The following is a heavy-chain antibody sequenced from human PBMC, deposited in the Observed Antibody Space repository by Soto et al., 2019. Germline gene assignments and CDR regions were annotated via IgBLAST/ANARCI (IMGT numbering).Heavy chain of an antibody. Sequence: QVQLVQSVAEVKKPGSSVKVSCKASGGTFSSYAISWVRQAPGQGLEWMGGIIPIFGTANYAQKFQGRVTITADESTSTAYMELSSLRSEDTAVYYCARTGAAVIHRDYGMDVWGQGTTVTVSS. CDR3: ARTGAAVIHRDYGMDV. CDR1: GGTFSSYA. V-gene: IGHV1-69*01. J-gene: IGHJ6*02. CDR2: IIPIFGTA. D-gene: IGHD6-13*01.